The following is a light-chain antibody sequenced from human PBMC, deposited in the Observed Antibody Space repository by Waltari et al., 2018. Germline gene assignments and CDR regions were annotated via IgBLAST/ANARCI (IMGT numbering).Light chain of an antibody. V-gene: IGLV3-21*04. CDR3: HVWHPHVDPGV. CDR2: YDR. CDR1: NIGTYS. Sequence: SYVVTQPPSVSVAPGATATITCGGDNIGTYSVHWYQQKAGQAPVLVIFYDRDRPSGIPDRLSGSNSGNTATLTISRVEAGDEARYYCHVWHPHVDPGVFGTGTEVTVL. J-gene: IGLJ1*01.